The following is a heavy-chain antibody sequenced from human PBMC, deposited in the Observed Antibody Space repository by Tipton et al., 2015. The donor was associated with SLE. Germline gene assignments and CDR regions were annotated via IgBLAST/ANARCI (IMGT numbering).Heavy chain of an antibody. J-gene: IGHJ6*02. CDR1: GFTFSSYW. V-gene: IGHV3-7*01. D-gene: IGHD2/OR15-2a*01. CDR3: ARASSTRSYYYYGMDV. Sequence: SLRLSCAASGFTFSSYWMSWVRQAPGKGLEWVANIKQDGSEKYSVDSVKGRFTISRDNAENSLYLQMNSVRAEDTAVYYCARASSTRSYYYYGMDVWGQGTLVTVSS. CDR2: IKQDGSEK.